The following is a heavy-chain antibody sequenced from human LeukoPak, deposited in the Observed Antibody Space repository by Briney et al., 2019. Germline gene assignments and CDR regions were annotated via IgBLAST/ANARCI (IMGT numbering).Heavy chain of an antibody. CDR1: AYTFTVYY. J-gene: IGHJ6*02. CDR2: INPNSGGT. CDR3: ARDKAYGMDV. V-gene: IGHV1-2*02. Sequence: ASVKVSCYASAYTFTVYYMPRVRHAPAQGHEWMGWINPNSGGTHYAQKFQGRVTMTRDTSISTAYMDLSRLRSDDTAVYYCARDKAYGMDVWGQGTTVTVSS.